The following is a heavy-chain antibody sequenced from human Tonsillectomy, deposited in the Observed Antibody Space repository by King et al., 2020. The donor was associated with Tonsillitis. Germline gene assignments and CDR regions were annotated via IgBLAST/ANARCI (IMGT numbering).Heavy chain of an antibody. CDR3: ARGRELFGCDY. Sequence: VQLVESGGGVVQPGRSLRLSCAASGFIFSSYTIHWVRQAPGKGLEWVAVISYDGTNKYYADSVKGRFIISRDNSKNTLDLQMNSLRAEDTAVYYCARGRELFGCDYWGQGTLVTVSS. CDR1: GFIFSSYT. V-gene: IGHV3-30-3*01. CDR2: ISYDGTNK. D-gene: IGHD3-10*01. J-gene: IGHJ4*02.